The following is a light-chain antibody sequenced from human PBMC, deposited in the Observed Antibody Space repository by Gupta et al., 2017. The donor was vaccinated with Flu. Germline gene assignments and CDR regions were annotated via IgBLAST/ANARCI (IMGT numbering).Light chain of an antibody. CDR1: EGPKQF. CDR2: KDS. Sequence: SPALTQPPSVSMSPGKTASITCSGHEGPKQFAYWYQPKPGQAPVLVIFKDSERTAGIPGRFSGSSSGTAATMTISGATEEEAADYYCHSADSSGIWVFGGGTKRTVL. CDR3: HSADSSGIWV. J-gene: IGLJ3*02. V-gene: IGLV3-25*02.